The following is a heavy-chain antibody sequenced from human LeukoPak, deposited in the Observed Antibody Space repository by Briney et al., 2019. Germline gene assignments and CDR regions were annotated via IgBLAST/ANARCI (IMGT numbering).Heavy chain of an antibody. CDR2: IYYSGST. CDR1: GVSISSYY. J-gene: IGHJ3*02. D-gene: IGHD2-21*02. Sequence: SETLSLTCTVSGVSISSYYWSWVRQPPGKGLEWVGYIYYSGSTNYNPSLKSRVTISVDTSKNQFSLKLSSVTAVDTAVYYCASGYCGGACQLGGVDMWGQGTMVTVSS. CDR3: ASGYCGGACQLGGVDM. V-gene: IGHV4-59*01.